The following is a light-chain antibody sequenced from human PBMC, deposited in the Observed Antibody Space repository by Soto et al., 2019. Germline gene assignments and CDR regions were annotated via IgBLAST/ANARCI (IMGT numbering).Light chain of an antibody. CDR2: DVS. J-gene: IGLJ1*01. CDR3: SSYTSSSPYV. Sequence: QSALTQPASVSGSPGQWIAISCTGTSSDVGGYNYVSWYQQHPGKAPRLMIYDVSNRPSGVSNRFSGSKSGNTASLTISGFQAEDEADYDCSSYTSSSPYVFGTGTKVTVL. CDR1: SSDVGGYNY. V-gene: IGLV2-14*03.